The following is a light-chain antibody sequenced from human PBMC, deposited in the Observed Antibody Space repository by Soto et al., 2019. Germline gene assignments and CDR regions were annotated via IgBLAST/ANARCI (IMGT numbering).Light chain of an antibody. CDR3: CSYAGMYTDV. J-gene: IGLJ1*01. CDR2: DVY. V-gene: IGLV2-11*01. Sequence: QSVLTQPRSVSGSPGQSVTISCTGSSIGGFNYVSWYQQHPGKAPRGMIYDVYKRPSGVPDRFSGSKSGNTASLTISGLQADDEADYYCCSYAGMYTDVFGGGTNVTVL. CDR1: SIGGFNY.